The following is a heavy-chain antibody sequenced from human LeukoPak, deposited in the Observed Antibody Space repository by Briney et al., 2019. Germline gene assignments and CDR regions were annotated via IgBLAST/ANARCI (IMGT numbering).Heavy chain of an antibody. CDR3: VSFYETY. V-gene: IGHV3-74*01. D-gene: IGHD2/OR15-2a*01. CDR1: GNYC. Sequence: PGGSLRLSCEASGNYCIHWARQALGKGLVWVSHINSDGSWTSYADSVKGRFTISKDNAKNTVYLQMNSLRAEDTAVYYCVSFYETYWGRGTLVTVSS. J-gene: IGHJ4*02. CDR2: INSDGSWT.